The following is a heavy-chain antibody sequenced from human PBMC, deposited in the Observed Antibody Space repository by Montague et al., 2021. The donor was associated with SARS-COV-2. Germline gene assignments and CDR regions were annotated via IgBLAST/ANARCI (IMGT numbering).Heavy chain of an antibody. CDR1: GFPFSSYA. V-gene: IGHV3-30*04. Sequence: SRRLSCAASGFPFSSYAMHWVRQAPGKGLEWVAVISYDGSNKYYADSVKGRFTISRDNSKSTLYLQMNSLRAEDTAVYYCASIVATIRWFDPWGQGTLVTVSS. CDR2: ISYDGSNK. J-gene: IGHJ5*02. D-gene: IGHD5-12*01. CDR3: ASIVATIRWFDP.